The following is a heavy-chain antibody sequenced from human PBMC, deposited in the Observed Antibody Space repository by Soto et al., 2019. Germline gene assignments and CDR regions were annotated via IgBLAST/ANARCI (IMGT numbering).Heavy chain of an antibody. V-gene: IGHV3-23*01. J-gene: IGHJ4*02. CDR1: GFPFGSHA. D-gene: IGHD6-19*01. CDR2: TIDSGGRS. Sequence: EVQLLGPGGALVQRGGSRRLPVPAPGFPFGSHALSWVRQAPGKGLEWVSSTIDSGGRSYHADSVRGRFTISRDNSKNTLYLQMNSLRADDTAIYYCAKDKMEQWLVGGYYDYWGQGALVTVSS. CDR3: AKDKMEQWLVGGYYDY.